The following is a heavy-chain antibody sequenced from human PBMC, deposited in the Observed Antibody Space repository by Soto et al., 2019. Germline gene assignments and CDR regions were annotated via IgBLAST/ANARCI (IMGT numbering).Heavy chain of an antibody. CDR3: VRDYVMDV. CDR1: GFTFSGDS. V-gene: IGHV3-21*01. CDR2: ISTTSTYI. D-gene: IGHD3-10*02. Sequence: GGSLRLSCAASGFTFSGDSMNWVRQAPGKGLEWVASISTTSTYIYYADSVKGRFTISRDSAKNSLHLQMNSLRAEDTAVYYCVRDYVMDVWGQGTTVTVSS. J-gene: IGHJ6*02.